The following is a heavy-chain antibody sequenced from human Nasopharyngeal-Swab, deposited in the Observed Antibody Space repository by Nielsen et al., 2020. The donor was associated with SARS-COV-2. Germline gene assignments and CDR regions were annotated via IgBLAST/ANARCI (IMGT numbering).Heavy chain of an antibody. CDR1: GFTFKKAW. J-gene: IGHJ4*02. V-gene: IGHV3-15*07. CDR3: TTALSGGPD. CDR2: YKSKTDGGTT. D-gene: IGHD3-16*01. Sequence: GESPKTPLAAPGFTFKKAWMNRVRQAPGKGMEWVGRYKSKTDGGTTDYAAHVKGSFTISRDDSEDTLDLQMNSRKTEDTVVYYCTTALSGGPDWGQGTLVTVSS.